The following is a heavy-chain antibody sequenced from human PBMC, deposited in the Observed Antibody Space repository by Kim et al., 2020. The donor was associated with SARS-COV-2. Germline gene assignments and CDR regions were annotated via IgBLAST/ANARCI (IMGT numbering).Heavy chain of an antibody. CDR3: AKDALTQVVFMIVVVMGYYFDY. D-gene: IGHD3-22*01. Sequence: GGSLRLSCAASGFTFSSYAMSWVRQAPGKGLEWVSAISGSGGSTYYADSVKGRFTISRDNSKNTLYLQMNSLRAEDTAVYYCAKDALTQVVFMIVVVMGYYFDYWGQGTLVTVSS. CDR1: GFTFSSYA. V-gene: IGHV3-23*01. CDR2: ISGSGGST. J-gene: IGHJ4*02.